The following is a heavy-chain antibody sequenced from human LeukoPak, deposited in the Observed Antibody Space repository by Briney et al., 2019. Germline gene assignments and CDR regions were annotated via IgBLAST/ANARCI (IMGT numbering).Heavy chain of an antibody. D-gene: IGHD3-9*01. CDR1: GYLFTSYW. CDR3: ARLRYDILTGYQKDY. CDR2: IDSSDSYT. V-gene: IGHV5-10-1*01. Sequence: GESLKISCKGSGYLFTSYWISWVRQMPGKGLEWMGRIDSSDSYTNYSPSFQGHVTISADKSISTAYLQWSSLKASDTAMYYCARLRYDILTGYQKDYWGQGTLVTVSS. J-gene: IGHJ4*02.